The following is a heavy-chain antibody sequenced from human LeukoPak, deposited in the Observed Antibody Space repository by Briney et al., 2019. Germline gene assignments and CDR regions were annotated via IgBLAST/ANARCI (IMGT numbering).Heavy chain of an antibody. J-gene: IGHJ4*02. V-gene: IGHV3-7*04. Sequence: GGSLRLSCAASGFTFSIYWMNWVRQAPGKGLEWVANIKQDGSEKYYVDSVKGRFTISRDNAKNSLYLQMNSLRAEDTAVYYCARVYLERLTAGYFDHWGQGTWVTVSP. D-gene: IGHD3-3*01. CDR3: ARVYLERLTAGYFDH. CDR2: IKQDGSEK. CDR1: GFTFSIYW.